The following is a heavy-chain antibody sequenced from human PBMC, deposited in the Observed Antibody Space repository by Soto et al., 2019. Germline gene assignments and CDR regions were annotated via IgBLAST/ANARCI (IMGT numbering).Heavy chain of an antibody. D-gene: IGHD5-12*01. CDR2: IYHSGST. CDR3: ARDQFTDEAKRGYSGYDGYNWFDP. CDR1: GGSISSSNW. J-gene: IGHJ5*02. V-gene: IGHV4-4*02. Sequence: SETLSLTCAVSGGSISSSNWWSWVRQPPGKGLEWIGEIYHSGSTNYNPSLKSRVTISVDKSKNQFSLRLSSVTAADTAVYYCARDQFTDEAKRGYSGYDGYNWFDPWGQGTLVTVSS.